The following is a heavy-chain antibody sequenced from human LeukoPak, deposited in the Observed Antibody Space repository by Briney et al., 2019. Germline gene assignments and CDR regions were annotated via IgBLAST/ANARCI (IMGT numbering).Heavy chain of an antibody. V-gene: IGHV3-30-3*01. CDR2: ISYDGSNK. CDR3: ARGPHALTGGY. CDR1: GFTFSSYA. Sequence: GRSLRLSCAASGFTFSSYAMHWVRQAPGKGLEWVAVISYDGSNKYYADSVKGRFTISRDNSKNTLYLQMNSLRAEGTAVYYCARGPHALTGGYWGQGTLVTVSS. D-gene: IGHD2-8*01. J-gene: IGHJ4*02.